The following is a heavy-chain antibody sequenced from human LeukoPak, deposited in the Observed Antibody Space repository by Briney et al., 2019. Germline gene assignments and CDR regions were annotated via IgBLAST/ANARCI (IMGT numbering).Heavy chain of an antibody. J-gene: IGHJ4*02. CDR2: ISYDGSNK. CDR1: GFTFSSYA. Sequence: PGGSLRLSCAASGFTFSSYAMHWVRQAPGKGLEWVAVISYDGSNKYYADSVKGRFTISRDNSKNTLYLQMNSLRAEDTAVYYCAKDYRPHDFWSGLVDYWGQGTLVTVSS. D-gene: IGHD3-3*01. V-gene: IGHV3-30*04. CDR3: AKDYRPHDFWSGLVDY.